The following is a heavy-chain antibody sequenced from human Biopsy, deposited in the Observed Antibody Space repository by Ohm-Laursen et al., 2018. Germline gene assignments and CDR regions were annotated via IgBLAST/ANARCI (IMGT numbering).Heavy chain of an antibody. Sequence: ASVKVSCKASGDAFLGYYLHWVRQAPGQGLEWLGGNIPILGTGNYAQKFQDRVTVAADTSTSTATMELRSLRSDDTAVYYCATKLTGYFHHWGQGTLVAVSS. D-gene: IGHD3-9*01. CDR3: ATKLTGYFHH. CDR1: GDAFLGYY. J-gene: IGHJ1*01. V-gene: IGHV1-69*06. CDR2: NIPILGTG.